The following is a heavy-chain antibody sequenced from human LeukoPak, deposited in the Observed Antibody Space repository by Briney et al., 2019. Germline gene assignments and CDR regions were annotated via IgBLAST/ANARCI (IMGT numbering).Heavy chain of an antibody. D-gene: IGHD3-3*01. J-gene: IGHJ4*02. CDR3: AKRGTNKSSYYDFWSGYPTFDY. CDR2: ISGSGGST. CDR1: GFTFSSYA. V-gene: IGHV3-23*01. Sequence: GGSLRLSCAASGFTFSSYAMSWVRQAPGKGLEWDSAISGSGGSTYYADSVKGRFTISRDNSKNTLYLQMNSLRAEDTAVYYCAKRGTNKSSYYDFWSGYPTFDYWGQGTLVTVSS.